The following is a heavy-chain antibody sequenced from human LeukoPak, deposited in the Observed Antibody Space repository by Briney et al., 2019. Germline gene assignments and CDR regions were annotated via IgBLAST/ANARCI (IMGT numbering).Heavy chain of an antibody. CDR2: IREDGNER. V-gene: IGHV3-7*01. D-gene: IGHD1-26*01. J-gene: IGHJ4*02. CDR3: VRDYRGGWNDY. CDR1: GFTFSSYW. Sequence: PGGSLRLSCAASGFTFSSYWMSWVRQSRGKGLECVAKIREDGNERHYVDSVKGRFTISRDNARNSLYLQMNNVRVDDTAVYYCVRDYRGGWNDYWGQGTQVTVSS.